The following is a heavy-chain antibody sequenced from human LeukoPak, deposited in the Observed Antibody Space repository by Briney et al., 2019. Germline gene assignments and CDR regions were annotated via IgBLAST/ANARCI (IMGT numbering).Heavy chain of an antibody. D-gene: IGHD5-18*01. CDR1: GFTFPNYA. J-gene: IGHJ4*02. CDR3: AKWTDTGMAKDY. V-gene: IGHV3-23*01. CDR2: ISSRGGST. Sequence: PGGSLRLSCAASGFTFPNYAMSWVRRAPGKGLEWVSAISSRGGSTYFADSVKGRFTISRDNSKDTLYLHINNLRAEDTAVYYCAKWTDTGMAKDYWGQGTLVTVSP.